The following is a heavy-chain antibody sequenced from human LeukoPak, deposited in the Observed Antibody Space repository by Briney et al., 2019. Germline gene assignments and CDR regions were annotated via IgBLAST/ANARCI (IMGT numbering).Heavy chain of an antibody. D-gene: IGHD4-17*01. CDR2: IYFSGAT. CDR3: AREDPQTTVPEGLDV. CDR1: GGSISSYY. V-gene: IGHV4-59*01. J-gene: IGHJ6*02. Sequence: SETLSLTCTVSGGSISSYYWSWIRQSPEKGLEWIGYIYFSGATNYNPSLKSRVTISVDTSKNQFSLKLSSVTAADTVVYYCAREDPQTTVPEGLDVWGQGTTVTVSS.